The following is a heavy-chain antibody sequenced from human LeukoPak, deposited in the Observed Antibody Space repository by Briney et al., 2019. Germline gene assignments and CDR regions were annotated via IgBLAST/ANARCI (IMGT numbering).Heavy chain of an antibody. CDR2: IYYSGST. CDR3: ARGRRDGYTLYYMDV. V-gene: IGHV4-39*01. J-gene: IGHJ6*03. CDR1: GGSITSSSYY. D-gene: IGHD5-24*01. Sequence: PETLSLTCTVSGGSITSSSYYWGWIRQPPGKGLEWIGSIYYSGSTYYNPSVKSRVTISVDTSKNQFSLKLSSVTAADTAVYYCARGRRDGYTLYYMDVWGKGTTVSISS.